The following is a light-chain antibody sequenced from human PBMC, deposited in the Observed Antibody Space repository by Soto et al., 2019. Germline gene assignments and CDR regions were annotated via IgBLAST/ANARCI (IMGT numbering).Light chain of an antibody. CDR1: QSVSSNY. V-gene: IGKV3-20*01. CDR3: QQYGTSLFT. CDR2: GAS. Sequence: EIVLTQSPGTLSLSPGERATLSCRASQSVSSNYLAWDQQKPGQAPRLLIYGASSMATGIPDRFSGSGSGTDFTLTISRLEPEDFALYYCQQYGTSLFTFGPGTTVDIK. J-gene: IGKJ3*01.